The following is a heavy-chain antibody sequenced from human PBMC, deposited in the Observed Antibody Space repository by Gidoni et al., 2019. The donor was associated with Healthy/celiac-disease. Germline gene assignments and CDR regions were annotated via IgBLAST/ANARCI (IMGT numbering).Heavy chain of an antibody. Sequence: EVQLVASGGGLVQPGGSLSLSCAASGFTVSSNYMSWVRQAPGKVLEWVSVIYSGGSTYYADSVKGRFTISRDNSKNTLYLQMNSLRAEDTAVYYCARAIHDYEDYWGQGTLVTVSS. J-gene: IGHJ4*02. V-gene: IGHV3-66*01. CDR3: ARAIHDYEDY. D-gene: IGHD4-17*01. CDR1: GFTVSSNY. CDR2: IYSGGST.